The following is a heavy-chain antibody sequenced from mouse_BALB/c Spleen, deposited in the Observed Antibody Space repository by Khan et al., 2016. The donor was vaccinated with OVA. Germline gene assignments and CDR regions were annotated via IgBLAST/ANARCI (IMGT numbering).Heavy chain of an antibody. CDR2: IDPSSAYT. D-gene: IGHD6-1*01. J-gene: IGHJ3*01. CDR3: ARYYCSYTCGFAY. CDR1: GYTITTYT. V-gene: IGHV1-4*01. Sequence: QVQLKQSGAELARPGASVKMSCKASGYTITTYTMHWVKQRPGQGLEWIGYIDPSSAYTIYNQKFKDKATLTADKYSSTASMQLSGLTAEDSAVYYGARYYCSYTCGFAYWGQGTMVTVSA.